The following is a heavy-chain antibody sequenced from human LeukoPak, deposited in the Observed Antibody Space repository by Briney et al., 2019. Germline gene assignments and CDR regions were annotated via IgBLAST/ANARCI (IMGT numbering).Heavy chain of an antibody. Sequence: GGSLRLSCAASGLTFSNYWMDWVRQAPGKGLEWVANIKQDGSEKNYVDSVKGRFIISRDNAKNSLYLQMDTLRADDTAVYYCARDGFGTGSNWGQGTLVTVSS. CDR2: IKQDGSEK. D-gene: IGHD3-16*01. J-gene: IGHJ4*02. V-gene: IGHV3-7*03. CDR1: GLTFSNYW. CDR3: ARDGFGTGSN.